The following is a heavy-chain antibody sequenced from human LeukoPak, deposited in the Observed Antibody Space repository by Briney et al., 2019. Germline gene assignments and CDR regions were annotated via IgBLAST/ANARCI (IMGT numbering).Heavy chain of an antibody. CDR1: GFTFSSIS. D-gene: IGHD1-7*01. Sequence: GGSLRLSCAASGFTFSSISMNWVRQAPGKGLEWVSYIRSSGTSTDYTGSVKGRFTISRDNAKNSPYLQMNSLRAEDTAVYYCARMNYVSSGWGAPFDYWGQGTLVTVSS. CDR2: IRSSGTST. J-gene: IGHJ4*02. V-gene: IGHV3-48*04. CDR3: ARMNYVSSGWGAPFDY.